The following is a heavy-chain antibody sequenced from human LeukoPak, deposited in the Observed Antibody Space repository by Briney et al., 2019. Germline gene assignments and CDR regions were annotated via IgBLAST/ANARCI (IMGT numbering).Heavy chain of an antibody. CDR2: ITSGGST. D-gene: IGHD7-27*01. CDR3: ARDGDHAFDI. V-gene: IGHV3-53*01. CDR1: GFTAGSKY. Sequence: PGGSLRLSCAAPGFTAGSKYMTWARPAPGKGLEGVLVITSGGSTYYADSVKGPFTISRDNSKNTLYLQMNSLRAEDTAVYYCARDGDHAFDIWGQGTMVTVSS. J-gene: IGHJ3*02.